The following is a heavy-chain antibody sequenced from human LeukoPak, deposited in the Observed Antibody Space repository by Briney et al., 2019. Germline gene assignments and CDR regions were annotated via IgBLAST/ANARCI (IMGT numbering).Heavy chain of an antibody. V-gene: IGHV4-59*07. Sequence: SDTLSLTCTVSGGSISSYYWSWIRQPPGKGLEWIGYIYYSGSTNYNPSLKSRVTISVDTSKNQFSLKLSSVTAADTAVYYCARVGRWLQFLPWAFDYWGQGTLVTVSS. CDR1: GGSISSYY. D-gene: IGHD5-24*01. CDR3: ARVGRWLQFLPWAFDY. CDR2: IYYSGST. J-gene: IGHJ4*02.